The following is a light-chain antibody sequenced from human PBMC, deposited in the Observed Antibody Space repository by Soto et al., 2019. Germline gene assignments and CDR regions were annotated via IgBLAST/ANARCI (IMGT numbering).Light chain of an antibody. V-gene: IGLV1-44*01. CDR2: TDN. Sequence: SVLSHPPSSSVTPCHRVTSSCSGSISNIGINTVNWYQQVPGTAPKLLIYTDNQRPSGVPDRFSGSKSGTSASLAISGLQSEDEADYYCAAWDNSLNGLYVFGTGTKVTVL. J-gene: IGLJ1*01. CDR1: ISNIGINT. CDR3: AAWDNSLNGLYV.